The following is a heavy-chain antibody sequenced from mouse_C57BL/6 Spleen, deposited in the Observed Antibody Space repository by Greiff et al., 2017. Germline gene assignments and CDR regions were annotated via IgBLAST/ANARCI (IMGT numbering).Heavy chain of an antibody. J-gene: IGHJ4*01. CDR1: GFNFNDYY. CDR3: TRGYAYAMDY. D-gene: IGHD3-1*01. V-gene: IGHV14-4*01. Sequence: EVQLQQSGAELVRPGASVKLSCTASGFNFNDYYMHWVKQRPEQGLEWIGWIDPENGDTEYASKFQGKATITADTTSNTAYLQLSSLTSEDTAVYYCTRGYAYAMDYWGQGTSVTVSS. CDR2: IDPENGDT.